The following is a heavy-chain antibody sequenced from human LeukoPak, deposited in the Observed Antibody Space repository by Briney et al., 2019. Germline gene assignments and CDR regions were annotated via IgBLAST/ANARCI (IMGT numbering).Heavy chain of an antibody. CDR1: GGTFSSYA. J-gene: IGHJ6*03. V-gene: IGHV1-69*13. D-gene: IGHD2-2*01. CDR3: AGAEEGSTSSPYMDV. Sequence: GASVKVSCKASGGTFSSYAISWVRQAPGQGLEWMGGIIPIFGTANYAQKFQGRVTITADESTSTAYMELSSLRSEDTAVYYCAGAEEGSTSSPYMDVWGKGTTVTVSS. CDR2: IIPIFGTA.